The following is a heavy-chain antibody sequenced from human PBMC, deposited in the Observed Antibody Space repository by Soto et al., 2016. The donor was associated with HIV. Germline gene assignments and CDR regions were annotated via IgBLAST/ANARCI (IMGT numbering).Heavy chain of an antibody. D-gene: IGHD3-9*01. J-gene: IGHJ3*02. CDR2: IRGSRSYI. CDR3: ARGTHLDILTGVYDGFDI. Sequence: EVQLVESGGGLVKPGGSLRLSCAASGFTLRSYSMNWVRQAPGKGLEWVSSIRGSRSYIYYAGSVKGRFTISRDTDKNSLYLQMKSLGANDTATYYCARGTHLDILTGVYDGFDIWGQGDKRVTVSS. V-gene: IGHV3-21*01. CDR1: GFTLRSYS.